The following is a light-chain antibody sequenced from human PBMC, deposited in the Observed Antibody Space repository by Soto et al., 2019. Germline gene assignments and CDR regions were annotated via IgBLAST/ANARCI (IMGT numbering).Light chain of an antibody. CDR3: RQHNSLPIT. CDR2: AAS. J-gene: IGKJ5*01. V-gene: IGKV1-9*01. Sequence: DIQLTQSPFFLPASVGDRVTITCRASQGISSYLVWYQQKAGKAPKSLIYAASTLQTGVPSRFSGSGSGTEFTLTISSLQPEDSATYYCRQHNSLPITFGQGTRLEIK. CDR1: QGISSY.